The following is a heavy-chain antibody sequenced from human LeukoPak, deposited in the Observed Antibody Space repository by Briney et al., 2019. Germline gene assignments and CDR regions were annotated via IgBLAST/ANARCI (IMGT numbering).Heavy chain of an antibody. CDR1: GFTFSNHA. D-gene: IGHD6-6*01. CDR2: IYFTGGNT. Sequence: GGSLRLSCAASGFTFSNHAMSWVRQAPGKGLEWVSSIYFTGGNTYSADSVKGRFTISRDNSRNTLYLQMNSLRAEDTAVYYCVKDQGEAIVPRRFDYWGQGTLVTVSS. CDR3: VKDQGEAIVPRRFDY. J-gene: IGHJ4*02. V-gene: IGHV3-23*01.